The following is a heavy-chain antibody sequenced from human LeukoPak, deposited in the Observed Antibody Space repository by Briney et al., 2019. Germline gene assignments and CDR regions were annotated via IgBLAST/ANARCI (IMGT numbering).Heavy chain of an antibody. CDR3: ARVRGYDILTGIDY. Sequence: SETLSLTCTVSGYSISSGYYWGWIRQPPGKGLEWIGSIYHSGRTFYNPSLKSRVTISVDTSKNQFSLKLSSVTAADTAVYYCARVRGYDILTGIDYWGQGTLVTVSS. V-gene: IGHV4-38-2*02. J-gene: IGHJ4*02. CDR2: IYHSGRT. CDR1: GYSISSGYY. D-gene: IGHD3-9*01.